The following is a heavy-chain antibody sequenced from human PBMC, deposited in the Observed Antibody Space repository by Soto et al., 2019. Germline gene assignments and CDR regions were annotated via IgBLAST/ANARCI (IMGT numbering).Heavy chain of an antibody. J-gene: IGHJ4*02. CDR2: IYYSGST. CDR1: GGSISSSSYY. V-gene: IGHV4-39*01. D-gene: IGHD4-17*01. Sequence: SETLSLTCTVSGGSISSSSYYWGWIRQPPGKGLEWIGSIYYSGSTYYNPSLKRRVTISVDTSKNQFSLKLSSVTAAETAVYYCARHAPVPTVTLTKPLHYWGQGTLVTVSS. CDR3: ARHAPVPTVTLTKPLHY.